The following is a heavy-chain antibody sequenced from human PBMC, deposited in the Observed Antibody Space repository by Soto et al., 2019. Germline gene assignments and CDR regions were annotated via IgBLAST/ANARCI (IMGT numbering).Heavy chain of an antibody. CDR1: GFTFSSYE. V-gene: IGHV3-48*03. CDR3: AREGSGYDFDY. J-gene: IGHJ4*02. D-gene: IGHD5-12*01. Sequence: PEGSLRLSCAASGFTFSSYEMNWVRQAPGKGLEWVSYISSSGSTIYYADSVKGRFTISRDNAKNSLYLQMNSLRAEDTAVYYCAREGSGYDFDYWGQGTLVTVSS. CDR2: ISSSGSTI.